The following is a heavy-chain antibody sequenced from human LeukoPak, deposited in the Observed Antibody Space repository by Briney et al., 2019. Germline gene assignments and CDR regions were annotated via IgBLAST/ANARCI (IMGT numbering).Heavy chain of an antibody. CDR1: GFTFSSYW. Sequence: GGSLRLSCAASGFTFSSYWMSWVRQAPGKGLEWVANIKQDGSEKYYVDSVKGRFTISRDNAKNSLYLQMNSLRAEDTAVYYCARDDCGSISCYHNGFDPWGQGTLVTVS. J-gene: IGHJ5*02. CDR3: ARDDCGSISCYHNGFDP. V-gene: IGHV3-7*01. D-gene: IGHD2-2*01. CDR2: IKQDGSEK.